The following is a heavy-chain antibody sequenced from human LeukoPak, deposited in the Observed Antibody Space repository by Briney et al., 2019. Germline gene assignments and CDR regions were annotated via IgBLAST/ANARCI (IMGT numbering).Heavy chain of an antibody. CDR3: ARPSDYDILTGSPQGYYYYGMDV. CDR1: GFTFSSYA. J-gene: IGHJ6*02. V-gene: IGHV3-30-3*01. Sequence: GGSLRLSCAASGFTFSSYAMHWVRQAPGKGLEWVAVISYDGSNKYYADSVKGRFTISRDNSKNTLYLQMNSLRAEDTAVYYCARPSDYDILTGSPQGYYYYGMDVWGQGTTVTVSS. D-gene: IGHD3-9*01. CDR2: ISYDGSNK.